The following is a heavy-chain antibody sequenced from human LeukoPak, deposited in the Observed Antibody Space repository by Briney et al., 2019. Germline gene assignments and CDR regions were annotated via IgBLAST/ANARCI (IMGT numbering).Heavy chain of an antibody. J-gene: IGHJ4*02. V-gene: IGHV1-24*01. D-gene: IGHD3-3*01. CDR3: TASEGPYYDSWNTYSDYSDH. CDR1: GSTLTELS. Sequence: WASVKVSCKVSGSTLTELSMHWVRQAPGKGLEWMGGFDPEDGGTVYAQKFQGRFIMTEDTSTDTAYMELTGLKSEDTAVYYCTASEGPYYDSWNTYSDYSDHWGQGTLVTVSS. CDR2: FDPEDGGT.